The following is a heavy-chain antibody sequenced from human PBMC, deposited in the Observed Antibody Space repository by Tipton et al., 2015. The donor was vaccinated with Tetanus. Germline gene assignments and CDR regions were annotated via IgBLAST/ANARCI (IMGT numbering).Heavy chain of an antibody. CDR3: ARDSYVTGTTSHFDF. V-gene: IGHV1-2*02. CDR1: GYTFTNYG. J-gene: IGHJ4*02. CDR2: INPDSGGT. Sequence: QVQLVQSGAEVREPGASVKVSCKAFGYTFTNYGIHWVRQAPGQGLEWLGWINPDSGGTKHTQNFQGRVTMTRDTPTTTVYLELTSLKSDDTAVYYCARDSYVTGTTSHFDFWGQGSLVNVSS. D-gene: IGHD1-7*01.